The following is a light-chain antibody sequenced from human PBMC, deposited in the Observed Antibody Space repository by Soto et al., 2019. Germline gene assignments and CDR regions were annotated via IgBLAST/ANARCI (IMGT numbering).Light chain of an antibody. CDR3: KSYAGSNTYV. J-gene: IGLJ1*01. CDR1: KNDIGVYDF. V-gene: IGLV2-8*01. CDR2: EVV. Sequence: QSALTQPPSASGSPGQSVTISCTGTKNDIGVYDFVSWYQHHPGNAPRLIIYEVVQRPSGVPDRFSGSKSGNTASLTVSGLQAADEADYFCKSYAGSNTYVFGSGTRSPS.